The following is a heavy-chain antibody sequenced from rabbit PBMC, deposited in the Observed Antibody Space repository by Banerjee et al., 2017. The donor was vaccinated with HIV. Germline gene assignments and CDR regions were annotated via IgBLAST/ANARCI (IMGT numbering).Heavy chain of an antibody. CDR3: ARGYNYDDSGNWDGFDP. Sequence: QEQLEESGGGLVKPGASLTLTCKASGFSFSSSYWICWVRQAPGKGLEWIACIYAGGSGSTYYASWAKGRFTISKTSSTTVTLQMTSLTAADTATYFCARGYNYDDSGNWDGFDPWGQGTLVTVS. CDR2: IYAGGSGST. CDR1: GFSFSSSYW. V-gene: IGHV1S45*01. D-gene: IGHD2-1*01. J-gene: IGHJ2*01.